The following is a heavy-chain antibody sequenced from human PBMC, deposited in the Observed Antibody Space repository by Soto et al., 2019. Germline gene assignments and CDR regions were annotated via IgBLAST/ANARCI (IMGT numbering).Heavy chain of an antibody. J-gene: IGHJ6*02. CDR2: INGGTGQT. D-gene: IGHD1-1*01. CDR1: GYTFSTYA. V-gene: IGHV1-3*01. CDR3: ARGKGMEENYYYHGMDI. Sequence: ASVKVSCKASGYTFSTYAMHWVRQAPGQSLEWMGWINGGTGQTRYSQRFQDRVTITRDTSAKTTYMDLTSLRSEDTAVYYCARGKGMEENYYYHGMDIWGQGTTVTVSS.